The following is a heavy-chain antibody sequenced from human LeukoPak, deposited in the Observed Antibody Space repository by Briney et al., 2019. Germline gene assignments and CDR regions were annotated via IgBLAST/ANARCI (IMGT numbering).Heavy chain of an antibody. CDR3: ASIYYDSSGQNAFDT. CDR1: GGTFSSYT. D-gene: IGHD3-22*01. Sequence: SVKVSCKASGGTFSSYTISWIRQAPGQGLELMGRIIPILGIANYAQKFQGRVTITPDKSTSTAYMELSSLRSEETAVYYCASIYYDSSGQNAFDTSGPGKMVTVSS. V-gene: IGHV1-69*02. CDR2: IIPILGIA. J-gene: IGHJ3*02.